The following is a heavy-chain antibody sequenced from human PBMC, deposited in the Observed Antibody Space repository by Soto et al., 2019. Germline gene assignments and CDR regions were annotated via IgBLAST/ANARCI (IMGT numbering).Heavy chain of an antibody. Sequence: GGSLRLSCAASGFTFSNYGMHWVRQAPGKGLEWVAVISYDGSNEYYTDSVKGRFTISRDNSKNTLYLQMNSLRAEDTAVYYCAKERLGVEQWLGYMVNWGQGTLVTVSS. CDR2: ISYDGSNE. V-gene: IGHV3-30*18. J-gene: IGHJ4*02. CDR3: AKERLGVEQWLGYMVN. CDR1: GFTFSNYG. D-gene: IGHD6-19*01.